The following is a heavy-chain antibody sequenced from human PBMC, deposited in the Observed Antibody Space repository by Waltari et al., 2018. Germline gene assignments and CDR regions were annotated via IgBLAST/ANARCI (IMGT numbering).Heavy chain of an antibody. CDR2: ISGSGGST. J-gene: IGHJ4*02. CDR3: ANLYSSGWYGY. V-gene: IGHV3-23*01. D-gene: IGHD6-19*01. Sequence: EVQLLESGGGLVQPGGSLRLSCPASGFTFSSYAMSWVRQAPGKGLEWVSAISGSGGSTYYADSVKGRFTISRDNSKNTLYLQMNSLRAEDTAVYYCANLYSSGWYGYWGQGTLVTVSS. CDR1: GFTFSSYA.